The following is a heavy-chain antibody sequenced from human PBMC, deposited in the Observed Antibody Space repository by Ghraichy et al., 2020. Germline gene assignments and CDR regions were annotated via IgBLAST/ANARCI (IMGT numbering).Heavy chain of an antibody. V-gene: IGHV3-23*01. J-gene: IGHJ6*02. CDR2: ISGSGGST. D-gene: IGHD3-3*01. CDR3: AKDSTYYDFWSGYYTFWAGYGMDV. Sequence: GGSLRLSCAASGFTFSSYAMSWVRQAPGKGLEWVSAISGSGGSTYYADSVKGRFTISRDNSKNTLYLQMNSLRAEDTAVYYCAKDSTYYDFWSGYYTFWAGYGMDVWGQGTTVTVSS. CDR1: GFTFSSYA.